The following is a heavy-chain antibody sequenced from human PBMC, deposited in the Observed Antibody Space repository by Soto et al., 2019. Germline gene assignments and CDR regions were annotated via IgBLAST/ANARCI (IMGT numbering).Heavy chain of an antibody. CDR1: GFSFSSYA. J-gene: IGHJ4*02. Sequence: EVQLSESGGGLVQPGGSLRLSCAASGFSFSSYAMSWVRQAPGKGLEWVSAMSDSGSSTYYADSVKGRFTISRDNSKNTLYLQMNSLRAEDTAVYYCAKHMVVVVTTTVGYFDYWGQGTLVTVSS. CDR2: MSDSGSST. V-gene: IGHV3-23*01. CDR3: AKHMVVVVTTTVGYFDY. D-gene: IGHD3-22*01.